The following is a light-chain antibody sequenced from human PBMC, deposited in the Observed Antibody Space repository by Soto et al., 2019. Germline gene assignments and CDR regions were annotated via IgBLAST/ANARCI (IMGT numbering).Light chain of an antibody. CDR3: QQYHTQAT. CDR2: AAS. J-gene: IGKJ1*01. CDR1: QDVSGY. V-gene: IGKV1-8*01. Sequence: AIRMTQAPSSLSASTGDRVTITCRASQDVSGYVAWYQQKPGRAPNLLVYAASTLQAGVPSRFSGSASGTEFTLTITCLQSEDYATYFCQQYHTQATFGQGTKVDSK.